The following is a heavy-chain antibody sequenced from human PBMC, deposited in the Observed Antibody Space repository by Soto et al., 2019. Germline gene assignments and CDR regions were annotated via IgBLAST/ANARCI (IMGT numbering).Heavy chain of an antibody. CDR3: ARDRITVVRGAGPGNYYYGMDV. CDR2: IIPIFGTA. D-gene: IGHD3-10*01. J-gene: IGHJ6*02. V-gene: IGHV1-69*01. Sequence: QVQLVQSGAEVKKPGSSVKVSCKASGGTFSSYAISWVRQAPGQGLEWMGGIIPIFGTANYAQKFQGRVTITADESTSTAYMELSSLRSEDTAVYYCARDRITVVRGAGPGNYYYGMDVCGQGTTVTVSS. CDR1: GGTFSSYA.